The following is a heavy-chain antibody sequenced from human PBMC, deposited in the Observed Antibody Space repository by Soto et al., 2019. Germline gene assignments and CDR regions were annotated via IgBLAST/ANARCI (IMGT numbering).Heavy chain of an antibody. CDR3: AHIGSGFPFNH. Sequence: QITLKESGPTLVKPTQTLTLTCTFSGFSLSTSGVGVGWIRQPPGKALEWLAIIYWDGDKRYSPSLKGRLIITKATSKNQVVLTMTNMDPVDTATYYCAHIGSGFPFNHWGQGTLVTVSS. CDR2: IYWDGDK. J-gene: IGHJ4*02. D-gene: IGHD3-22*01. V-gene: IGHV2-5*02. CDR1: GFSLSTSGVG.